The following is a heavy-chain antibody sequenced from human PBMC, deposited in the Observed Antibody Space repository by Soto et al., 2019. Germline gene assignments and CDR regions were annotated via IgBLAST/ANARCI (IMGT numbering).Heavy chain of an antibody. CDR3: ERSDGRDDVSCNWFDP. D-gene: IGHD2-21*01. Sequence: TETLSLTCTVSGGSISIRTYYWTWIRQPQGKGLEWIGYISHSGSTNYNPSLKSRATISVDTSKNKFSLNLISVTAADTAVYYCERSDGRDDVSCNWFDPCRQVTLVTVSS. CDR1: GGSISIRTYY. J-gene: IGHJ5*02. V-gene: IGHV4-61*01. CDR2: ISHSGST.